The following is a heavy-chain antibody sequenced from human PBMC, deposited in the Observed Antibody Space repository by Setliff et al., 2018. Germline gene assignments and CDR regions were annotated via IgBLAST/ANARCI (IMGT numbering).Heavy chain of an antibody. CDR2: IHYSGST. Sequence: SETLSLTCTVSGASITNINYYWGLIRQPPGKGLEWIGSIHYSGSTYYNPSLKSRVTVSVDTSKNQFSLKLSSVTAADTAVYYFAKHDGRSSFDYWGQGTLVTVSS. J-gene: IGHJ4*02. CDR3: AKHDGRSSFDY. D-gene: IGHD6-6*01. V-gene: IGHV4-39*01. CDR1: GASITNINYY.